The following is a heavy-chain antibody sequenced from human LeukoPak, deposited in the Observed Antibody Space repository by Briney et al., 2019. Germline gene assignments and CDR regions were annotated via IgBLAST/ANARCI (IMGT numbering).Heavy chain of an antibody. CDR2: IYYSGST. CDR3: ATTPYDYGDYVGYFDY. J-gene: IGHJ4*02. CDR1: GGSISSYY. D-gene: IGHD4-17*01. Sequence: PSETLSLTCTVSGGSISSYYWSWIRQPPGKGLEWIGDIYYSGSTNYNPSLKSRVTISVDTSKNQFSLKLSSVTAADTAVYYCATTPYDYGDYVGYFDYWGQGTLVTVSS. V-gene: IGHV4-59*13.